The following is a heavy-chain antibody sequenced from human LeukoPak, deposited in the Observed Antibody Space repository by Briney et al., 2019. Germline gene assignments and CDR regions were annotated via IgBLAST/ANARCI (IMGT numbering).Heavy chain of an antibody. D-gene: IGHD6-13*01. CDR3: ARERPPGDSSNWFLEGYFDI. Sequence: ASVKVSCKASGGAFSSYAITWVRQAPGQGLEWMGRIIPIFGTANYAQKFQGRVTITTDESTSTAYMELSTLRSDDTAVYYCARERPPGDSSNWFLEGYFDIWGQGTLVTVSS. CDR2: IIPIFGTA. J-gene: IGHJ4*02. V-gene: IGHV1-69*05. CDR1: GGAFSSYA.